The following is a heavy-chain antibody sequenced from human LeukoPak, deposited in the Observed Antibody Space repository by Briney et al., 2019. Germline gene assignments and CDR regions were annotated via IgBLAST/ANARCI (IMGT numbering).Heavy chain of an antibody. Sequence: SVKVSCKASGGTFSSYAISWVRQAPGQGLEWMGGIIPIFGTANYAQKFQGRVTITADESTSTAYMELSSLRSEDTAVYYCAREASYCSSTSCPFEYWGQGTLVTVSS. J-gene: IGHJ4*02. V-gene: IGHV1-69*13. CDR1: GGTFSSYA. CDR2: IIPIFGTA. D-gene: IGHD2-2*01. CDR3: AREASYCSSTSCPFEY.